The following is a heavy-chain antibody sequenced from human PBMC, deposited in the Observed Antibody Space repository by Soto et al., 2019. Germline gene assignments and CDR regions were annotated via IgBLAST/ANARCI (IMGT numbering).Heavy chain of an antibody. CDR1: SGSISSYY. Sequence: SETLSLTCSVSSGSISSYYWSWIRQPPGKGLEWIGYVYYSGSTNYNPSLQSRVTISVDKSKNEFSLNLTSVTAADTAVYYCARSPGYFTIPSLDPWGQGTLVTVSS. D-gene: IGHD2-8*01. V-gene: IGHV4-59*12. CDR3: ARSPGYFTIPSLDP. CDR2: VYYSGST. J-gene: IGHJ5*02.